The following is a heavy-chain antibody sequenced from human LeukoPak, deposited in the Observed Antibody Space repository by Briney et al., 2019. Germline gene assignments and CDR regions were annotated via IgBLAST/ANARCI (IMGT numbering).Heavy chain of an antibody. CDR1: GFIFGRDS. CDR3: ARGGGDGYNSHYFDY. V-gene: IGHV3-48*01. D-gene: IGHD5-24*01. J-gene: IGHJ4*02. CDR2: ISRDSDIR. Sequence: GGSLRLSCAASGFIFGRDSMNWVRQAPGRGLEWISYISRDSDIRYYADSVRGRFHISRDNSKNTLYLQMNSLRAEDTAVYYCARGGGDGYNSHYFDYWGQGTLVTVSS.